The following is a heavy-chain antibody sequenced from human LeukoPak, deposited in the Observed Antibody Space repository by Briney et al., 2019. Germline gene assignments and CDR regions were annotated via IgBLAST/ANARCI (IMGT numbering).Heavy chain of an antibody. V-gene: IGHV1-69*01. CDR2: IIPIFGTA. D-gene: IGHD2-2*01. CDR3: ARGRVPAATYNWFDP. CDR1: GGTFSSYA. Sequence: SVKVSCKASGGTFSSYAISWVRQAPGQGLEWMGGIIPIFGTANYAQKFQGGVTITADESTSTAYMELSSLRSEDTAVYYCARGRVPAATYNWFDPWGQGTLVTVSS. J-gene: IGHJ5*02.